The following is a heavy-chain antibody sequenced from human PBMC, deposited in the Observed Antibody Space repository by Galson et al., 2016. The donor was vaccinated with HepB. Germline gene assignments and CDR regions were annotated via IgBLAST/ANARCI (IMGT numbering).Heavy chain of an antibody. V-gene: IGHV3-30*18. J-gene: IGHJ6*02. Sequence: SLRLSCAASGFIFSSYGIHWVRQAPGKGLEWVAVISSDGSNKYYPDSVKGRFTISRDNSKNTLYLLMNSLRAEDTAIYYCAKDLGSWRPGDYYYGMDVWGQGTTVTVSS. D-gene: IGHD2-8*02. CDR3: AKDLGSWRPGDYYYGMDV. CDR1: GFIFSSYG. CDR2: ISSDGSNK.